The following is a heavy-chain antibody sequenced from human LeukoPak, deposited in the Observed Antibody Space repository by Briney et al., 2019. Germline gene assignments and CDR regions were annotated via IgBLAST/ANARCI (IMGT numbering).Heavy chain of an antibody. J-gene: IGHJ4*02. CDR1: GGSISSGGYS. Sequence: SETLSLTCAVSGGSISSGGYSWSWIRQPPGKGLEWIGYIYQSRTTYYSPSLMSRVTISVDRSKNQFSLKLSSVTAADTAVYYCGRGGIAAATSGIDYWGQGTLANASS. D-gene: IGHD6-13*01. CDR2: IYQSRTT. CDR3: GRGGIAAATSGIDY. V-gene: IGHV4-30-2*01.